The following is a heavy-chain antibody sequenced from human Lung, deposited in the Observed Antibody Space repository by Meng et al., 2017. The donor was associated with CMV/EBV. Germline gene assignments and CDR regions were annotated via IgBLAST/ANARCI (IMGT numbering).Heavy chain of an antibody. CDR1: GGTFSAHA. Sequence: XVXVSXXASGGTFSAHAISWVRQAPGQGLEWMGGLIPMFGAVNFAQNFRGRVTLTTDGSTTTAYMELRRLGYEDTALYFCARGVVHDYSNRQWDIDQWGQGXLVTVSS. CDR3: ARGVVHDYSNRQWDIDQ. D-gene: IGHD4-11*01. V-gene: IGHV1-69*05. J-gene: IGHJ4*02. CDR2: LIPMFGAV.